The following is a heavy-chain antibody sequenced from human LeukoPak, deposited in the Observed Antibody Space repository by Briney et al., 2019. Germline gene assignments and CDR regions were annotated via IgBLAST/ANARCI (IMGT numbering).Heavy chain of an antibody. V-gene: IGHV4-61*08. CDR3: ASTNWNYFYY. J-gene: IGHJ4*02. CDR1: GDSVSGYGFY. Sequence: KPSETLSLTCTVSGDSVSGYGFYWSWIRQPPGKGLEWIGYIYYSGSTNYNPSLKSRVTISVDTSKNQFSLKLSSVTAADTAVYYCASTNWNYFYYWGQGTLVTVSS. CDR2: IYYSGST. D-gene: IGHD1-20*01.